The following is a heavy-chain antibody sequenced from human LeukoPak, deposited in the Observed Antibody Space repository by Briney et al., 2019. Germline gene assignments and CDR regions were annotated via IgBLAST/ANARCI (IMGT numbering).Heavy chain of an antibody. D-gene: IGHD3-22*01. J-gene: IGHJ4*02. V-gene: IGHV3-30*18. CDR2: ISYDGSNK. CDR1: GFTFSSYG. CDR3: AKGDSIVVVITSTLGFDY. Sequence: AGGSLRLSCAASGFTFSSYGMHWVRQAPGKGLEWVAVISYDGSNKYYADSVKGRFTISRDNSKNTLYLQMNSLRAEDTAVYYCAKGDSIVVVITSTLGFDYWGQGTLVTVSS.